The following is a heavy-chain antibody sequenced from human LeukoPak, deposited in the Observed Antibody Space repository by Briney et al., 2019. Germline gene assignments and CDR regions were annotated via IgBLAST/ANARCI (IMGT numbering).Heavy chain of an antibody. D-gene: IGHD7-27*01. J-gene: IGHJ4*02. CDR3: TKGWGI. CDR1: GGSISSGSYD. V-gene: IGHV4-61*09. Sequence: PSETLSLTCTVSGGSISSGSYDWYWIRQPAGKGLEWIGHIYTSGSTDYNPSLKSRVTISVATSKNQFSLKLTSVTAADTAIYYCTKGWGIWGQGTLVTVSS. CDR2: IYTSGST.